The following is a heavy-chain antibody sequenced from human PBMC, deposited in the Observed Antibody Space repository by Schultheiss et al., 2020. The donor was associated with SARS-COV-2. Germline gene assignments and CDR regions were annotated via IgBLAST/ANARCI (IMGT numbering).Heavy chain of an antibody. CDR2: IYHSGST. CDR1: GGSISSTNW. V-gene: IGHV4-4*02. J-gene: IGHJ4*02. D-gene: IGHD3-3*01. Sequence: SETLSLTCAVSGGSISSTNWWSWVRQPPGKGLEWIGEIYHSGSTNYNPSLKSRVAISVDKSKNQFSLKLSSVTAADTAVYYCASSPYYDFWSGYQFDYWGQGTLVTVSS. CDR3: ASSPYYDFWSGYQFDY.